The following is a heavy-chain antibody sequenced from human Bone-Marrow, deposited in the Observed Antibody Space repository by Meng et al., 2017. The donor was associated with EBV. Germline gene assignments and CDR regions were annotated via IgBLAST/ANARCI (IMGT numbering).Heavy chain of an antibody. D-gene: IGHD1-1*01. J-gene: IGHJ4*02. Sequence: LVVSGGGGVQPGRSLRLSCAASGFTFSSYAMHWVRQAPGKGLEWVAVISFDGGNKYYADSVKGRFTISRDNSKNTLYLQMNSLRAEDTAVYYCARGTADKTYYFDYWGQGTLVTVSS. CDR1: GFTFSSYA. CDR3: ARGTADKTYYFDY. V-gene: IGHV3-30-3*01. CDR2: ISFDGGNK.